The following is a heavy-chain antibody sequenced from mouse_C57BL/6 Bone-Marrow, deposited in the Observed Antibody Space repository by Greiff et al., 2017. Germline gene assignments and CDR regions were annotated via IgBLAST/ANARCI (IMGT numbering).Heavy chain of an antibody. J-gene: IGHJ1*03. CDR2: IDPANGNT. CDR3: ARDYYGSGYFDV. D-gene: IGHD1-1*01. CDR1: GFNIKNTY. V-gene: IGHV14-3*01. Sequence: VQLQQSVAELVRPGASVKLSCTASGFNIKNTYMHWVKQRPEQGLEWIGRIDPANGNTKYAQKFQGKTTMTADTSSNTAYLQLSSLTSEDTASYYCARDYYGSGYFDVWGTGTTVTVSS.